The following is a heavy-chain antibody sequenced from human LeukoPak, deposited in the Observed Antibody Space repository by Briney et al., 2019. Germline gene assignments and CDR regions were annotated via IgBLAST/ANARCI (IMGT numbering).Heavy chain of an antibody. V-gene: IGHV1-8*02. Sequence: ASVKVSCKASGYTFTSYGISWVRQATGQGLEWMGWMNPNSGNTGYAQKFQGRVTMTRNTSISTAYMELSSLRSEDTAVYYCARVQETDPYYYYCMDVWGKGTTVTISS. CDR3: ARVQETDPYYYYCMDV. J-gene: IGHJ6*03. CDR2: MNPNSGNT. CDR1: GYTFTSYG.